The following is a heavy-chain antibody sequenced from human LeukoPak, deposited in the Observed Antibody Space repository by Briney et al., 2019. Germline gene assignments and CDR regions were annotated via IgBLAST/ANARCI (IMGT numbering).Heavy chain of an antibody. D-gene: IGHD1-26*01. CDR3: ARAYSGTYRAGDY. V-gene: IGHV3-7*01. J-gene: IGHJ4*02. CDR1: GFTFSNYW. Sequence: GGSLRLSCAASGFTFSNYWMTWVRQAPGKGLEWVANIKQDGSEKYYVDSVKGRFTISRDNAKNSLYLQMTSLRAEDTAVYFCARAYSGTYRAGDYWGQGTLVTVSS. CDR2: IKQDGSEK.